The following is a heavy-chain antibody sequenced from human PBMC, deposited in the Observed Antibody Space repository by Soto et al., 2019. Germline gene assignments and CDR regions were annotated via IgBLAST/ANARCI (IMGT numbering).Heavy chain of an antibody. CDR1: GFTFSTSG. CDR3: ARSQYSSSWYPFDY. D-gene: IGHD6-13*01. CDR2: ISDDGSNK. J-gene: IGHJ4*02. Sequence: GGSLRLSCAASGFTFSTSGMHWVRQAPGKGLEWVAVISDDGSNKYYADSVKGRFTISRDNSKNTLYLQMNSLRAEDTAVFYCARSQYSSSWYPFDYWGQGTLVTVSS. V-gene: IGHV3-30*03.